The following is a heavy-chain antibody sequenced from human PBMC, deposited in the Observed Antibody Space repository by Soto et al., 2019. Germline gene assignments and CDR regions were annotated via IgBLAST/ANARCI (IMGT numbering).Heavy chain of an antibody. J-gene: IGHJ4*02. Sequence: GGSLRLSCAASGFTFSSYSMNWVRQAPGKGLEWVSSISSSSSYIYYADSVKGRFTISRDNAKNSLYLQMNSLRAEDTAVYYCAREDGSYYYGFDYWGQGTLVTVSS. V-gene: IGHV3-21*01. CDR3: AREDGSYYYGFDY. D-gene: IGHD1-26*01. CDR2: ISSSSSYI. CDR1: GFTFSSYS.